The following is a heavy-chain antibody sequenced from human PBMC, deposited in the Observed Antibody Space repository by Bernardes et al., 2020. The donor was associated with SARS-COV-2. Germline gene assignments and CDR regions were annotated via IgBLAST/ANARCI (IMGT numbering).Heavy chain of an antibody. V-gene: IGHV5-51*01. CDR2: IYPDDSDA. J-gene: IGHJ5*02. CDR3: AREGTDGDFDWFDP. D-gene: IGHD4-17*01. CDR1: GYNFSIYW. Sequence: GESVKSSCKGSGYNFSIYWIAWVRQMPGKGLEWMGIIYPDDSDARYSPSFEGQVTISADKSISTAYLQWGSLRASDTAMYYCAREGTDGDFDWFDPWGQGTLVTVSS.